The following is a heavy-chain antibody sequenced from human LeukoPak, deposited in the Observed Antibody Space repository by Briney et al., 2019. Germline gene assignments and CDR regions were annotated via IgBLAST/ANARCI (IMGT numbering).Heavy chain of an antibody. CDR3: ARVDQLAFDQ. CDR2: IYQSGDT. V-gene: IGHV4-30-2*01. Sequence: PSETLSLTCAVYGGSFSGYYWSWIRQPPGKGLEWIGYIYQSGDTYYNPSLKSRVTISVDRSKNQFSLKVSSVTAADTAVYYCARVDQLAFDQWGQGTLVTVSS. D-gene: IGHD2-2*01. CDR1: GGSFSGYY. J-gene: IGHJ4*02.